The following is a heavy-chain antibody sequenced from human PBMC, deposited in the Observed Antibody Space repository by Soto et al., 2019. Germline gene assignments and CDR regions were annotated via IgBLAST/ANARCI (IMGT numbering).Heavy chain of an antibody. V-gene: IGHV1-18*01. CDR2: ISAYNGNT. CDR1: GYTFTSYA. Sequence: ASVKVSCKASGYTFTSYAMHWVRQAPGQGLEWMGGISAYNGNTNYAQKLQGRVTMTTDTSTSTAYMELRSLRSDDTAVYYCARDLLTTVTTAPDAFDIWGQGTMVTVSS. D-gene: IGHD4-17*01. CDR3: ARDLLTTVTTAPDAFDI. J-gene: IGHJ3*02.